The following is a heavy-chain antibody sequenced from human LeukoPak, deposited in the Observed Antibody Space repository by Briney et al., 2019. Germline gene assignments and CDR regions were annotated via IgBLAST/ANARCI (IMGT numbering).Heavy chain of an antibody. V-gene: IGHV1-69*05. CDR3: ASWFSSPSSNWFDP. Sequence: SVKVSCKASGGTFSSYAISWVRQAPGQGLEWMGGIIPIFGTANYAQKFQGRVTITTDESTSTAYKELSSLRSEDTAVYYCASWFSSPSSNWFDPWGQGTLVTVSS. CDR1: GGTFSSYA. CDR2: IIPIFGTA. D-gene: IGHD6-6*01. J-gene: IGHJ5*02.